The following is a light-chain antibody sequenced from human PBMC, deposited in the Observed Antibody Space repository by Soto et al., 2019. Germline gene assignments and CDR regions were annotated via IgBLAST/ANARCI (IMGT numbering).Light chain of an antibody. J-gene: IGKJ4*01. CDR1: QTISSH. V-gene: IGKV3-11*01. Sequence: EIVLTQSPATLSLSPGEGATLSCRASQTISSHLAWYQQKPGQAPRLLMYDASNRATGVPARFSGSGSGTDFTLTISSLAPEDFAVYYCQQRPSWPLTFGRGTKVEIK. CDR2: DAS. CDR3: QQRPSWPLT.